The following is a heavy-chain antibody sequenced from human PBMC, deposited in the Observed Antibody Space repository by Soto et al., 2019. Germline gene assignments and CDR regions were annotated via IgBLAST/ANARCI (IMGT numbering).Heavy chain of an antibody. J-gene: IGHJ3*02. CDR3: ARERKLMKSAFDI. D-gene: IGHD3-16*01. V-gene: IGHV4-31*03. Sequence: SETLSLTCTVSGGSISSGGYYWSWIRQHPGKGLEWIGYIYYSGSTYYNPSLKSRVTISVDTSKNQFSLKLSSVTAADTAVYYCARERKLMKSAFDIWGQGTMVTV. CDR2: IYYSGST. CDR1: GGSISSGGYY.